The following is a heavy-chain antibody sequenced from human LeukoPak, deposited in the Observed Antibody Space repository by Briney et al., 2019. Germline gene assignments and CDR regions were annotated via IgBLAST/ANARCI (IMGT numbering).Heavy chain of an antibody. D-gene: IGHD2-15*01. Sequence: PGGSLRLSCAASGFTFSRYEMNWIRQAPGQGLEWVAHISGSGSTIYYADSVKGRFTISRDNAKNLLYLQMNSLRVEDTAIYHCVRDRGPLAGGQWWFDLWGQGTTVTVSS. CDR1: GFTFSRYE. CDR3: VRDRGPLAGGQWWFDL. V-gene: IGHV3-48*03. J-gene: IGHJ6*02. CDR2: ISGSGSTI.